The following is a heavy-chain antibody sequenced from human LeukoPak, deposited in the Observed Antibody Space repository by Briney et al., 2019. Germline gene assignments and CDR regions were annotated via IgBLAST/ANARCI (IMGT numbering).Heavy chain of an antibody. CDR1: GFTFSNVW. Sequence: GSLRLSCAASGFTFSNVWMSWVRQPPGKGLEWIGEINHSGSTNYNPSLKSRVTISVDTSKNQFSLKLSSVTAADTAVYYCARGEVVGATYDDYFDYWGQGTLVTVSS. CDR3: ARGEVVGATYDDYFDY. J-gene: IGHJ4*02. V-gene: IGHV4-34*01. CDR2: INHSGST. D-gene: IGHD1-26*01.